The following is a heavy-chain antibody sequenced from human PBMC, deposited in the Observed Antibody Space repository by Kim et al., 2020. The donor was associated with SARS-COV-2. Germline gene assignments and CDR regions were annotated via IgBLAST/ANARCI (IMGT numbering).Heavy chain of an antibody. Sequence: SETLSLTCAVYGGSFSGYYWSWIRQPPGKGLEWIGEINHSGSTNYNPSLKSRVTISVDTSKNQFSLKLSSVTAADTAVYYCARGRPVPAARTFDYWGQGT. J-gene: IGHJ4*02. CDR3: ARGRPVPAARTFDY. CDR2: INHSGST. D-gene: IGHD2-2*01. CDR1: GGSFSGYY. V-gene: IGHV4-34*01.